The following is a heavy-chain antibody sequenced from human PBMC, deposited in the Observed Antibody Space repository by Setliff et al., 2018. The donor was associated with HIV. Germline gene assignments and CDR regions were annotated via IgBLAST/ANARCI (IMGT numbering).Heavy chain of an antibody. V-gene: IGHV3-33*01. CDR1: GFTFSNYG. CDR2: IWHDGSNK. CDR3: GTYCTGGTCYPRNFDY. D-gene: IGHD2-15*01. Sequence: PGGSLRLSCAASGFTFSNYGMHWVRQAPGKGLEWVAVIWHDGSNKYYADSVKGRFTISRDNSKNTVYLQMNSLRAEDTAVYHCGTYCTGGTCYPRNFDYWGQGTLVTVSS. J-gene: IGHJ4*02.